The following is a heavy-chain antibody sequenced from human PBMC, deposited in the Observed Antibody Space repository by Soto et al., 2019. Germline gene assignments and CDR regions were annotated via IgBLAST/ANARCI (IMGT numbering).Heavy chain of an antibody. CDR2: ISSSSSTI. CDR1: GFTFSSYS. Sequence: GGSLRLSCAASGFTFSSYSMNWVRQAPGKGLEWVSYISSSSSTIYYADSVKGRFTISRDNAKNSLYLQMNSLRDEDTAVYYCARAGRDSSGWYGGEGGAFDYWGQGTLVTVSS. D-gene: IGHD6-19*01. CDR3: ARAGRDSSGWYGGEGGAFDY. V-gene: IGHV3-48*02. J-gene: IGHJ4*02.